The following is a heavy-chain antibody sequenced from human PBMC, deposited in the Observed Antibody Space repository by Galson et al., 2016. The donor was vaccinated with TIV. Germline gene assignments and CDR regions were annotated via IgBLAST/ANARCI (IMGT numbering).Heavy chain of an antibody. Sequence: SLRLSCAASGLSVSINYMTWVRQAPGKGLEWVSLLTDGGNTYYPDTVKGRFTISRDTSKNTLYLQMNSPRVEDTAVYYCARDRIVDATYYYYYFGLDVWGQATAVTVSS. V-gene: IGHV3-66*02. CDR2: LTDGGNT. CDR3: ARDRIVDATYYYYYFGLDV. D-gene: IGHD1-26*01. J-gene: IGHJ6*02. CDR1: GLSVSINY.